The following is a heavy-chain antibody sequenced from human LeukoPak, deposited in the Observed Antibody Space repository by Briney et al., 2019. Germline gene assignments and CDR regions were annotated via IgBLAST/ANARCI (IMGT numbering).Heavy chain of an antibody. V-gene: IGHV1-18*01. Sequence: ASVKVSCKASGYTFTSYGISWVRQAPGQGLEWMGWISAYNGNTNYAQKLQGRVTMTTDTSTSTAYMELRSLRSDDTAVYYCARDWGYYDSSGYLDYWGQGTLATVSS. CDR3: ARDWGYYDSSGYLDY. CDR2: ISAYNGNT. D-gene: IGHD3-22*01. J-gene: IGHJ4*02. CDR1: GYTFTSYG.